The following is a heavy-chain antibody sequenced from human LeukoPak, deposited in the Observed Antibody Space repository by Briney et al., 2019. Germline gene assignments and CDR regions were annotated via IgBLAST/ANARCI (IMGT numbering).Heavy chain of an antibody. CDR2: IYYSGRT. J-gene: IGHJ4*02. CDR3: ARTYCSSTSCYLFHFDY. Sequence: SETLSLTCTVSGGSISGYYWSWIRQPPGKELEWIGYIYYSGRTNYSPSLESRVTISVDTSRSQFSLQLSSVTAADTAVYYCARTYCSSTSCYLFHFDYWGQGILVTVSS. CDR1: GGSISGYY. V-gene: IGHV4-59*01. D-gene: IGHD2-2*01.